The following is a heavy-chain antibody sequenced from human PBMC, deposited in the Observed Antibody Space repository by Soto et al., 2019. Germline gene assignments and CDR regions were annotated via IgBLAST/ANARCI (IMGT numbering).Heavy chain of an antibody. V-gene: IGHV3-15*01. CDR1: EFTFSNAW. CDR3: TTDAAIV. D-gene: IGHD1-26*01. Sequence: EMQLVESGGGLVKPGGSLRLSCAASEFTFSNAWMSWVRQAPGKGLEWVGRIKSISDGGTTDYAAPVKGRFTISRDDSKNTLYLQMNSLKTEDTAVYFCTTDAAIVWGQVTLVTVSS. CDR2: IKSISDGGTT. J-gene: IGHJ4*02.